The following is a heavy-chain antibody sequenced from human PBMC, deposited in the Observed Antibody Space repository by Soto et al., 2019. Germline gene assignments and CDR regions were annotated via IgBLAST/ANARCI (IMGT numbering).Heavy chain of an antibody. CDR1: GYSFTSYD. D-gene: IGHD2-15*01. CDR3: AREGMVVVAAMVGLFDI. CDR2: INPSGGST. J-gene: IGHJ3*02. Sequence: ASVKVSYKASGYSFTSYDVNWVRQAPGQGLEWMGIINPSGGSTSYAQKFQGRVTMTRDTSTSTVYMELSSLRSEDTAVYYCAREGMVVVAAMVGLFDIWGQGTMVTVSS. V-gene: IGHV1-46*03.